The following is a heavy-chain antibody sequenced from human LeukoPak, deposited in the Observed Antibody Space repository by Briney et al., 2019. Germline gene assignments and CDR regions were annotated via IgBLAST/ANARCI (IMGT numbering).Heavy chain of an antibody. CDR1: GYTFTGYY. V-gene: IGHV1-2*02. CDR2: INPNSGGT. J-gene: IGHJ6*02. Sequence: GASVTVSCKASGYTFTGYYMHWVRQAPGQGLEWMGWINPNSGGTNYAQKFQGRVTMTRDTSISTAYMELSRLRSDDTAVYYCARDLYYYYGMDVWGQGTTVTVFS. CDR3: ARDLYYYYGMDV.